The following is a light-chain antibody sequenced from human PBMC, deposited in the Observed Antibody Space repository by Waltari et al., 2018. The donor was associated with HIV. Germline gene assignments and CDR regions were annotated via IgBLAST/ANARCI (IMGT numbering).Light chain of an antibody. CDR2: RDD. CDR1: NIGTKN. CDR3: QVWHSNTAV. V-gene: IGLV3-9*01. Sequence: SYDLTQALSVSVALGQTATITCDGSNIGTKNANWYQQKAGQAPLLVIYRDDNRPSGTPERFSGASSSNTATLIISGAQPGDEADYFCQVWHSNTAVFGSGTKVTVL. J-gene: IGLJ1*01.